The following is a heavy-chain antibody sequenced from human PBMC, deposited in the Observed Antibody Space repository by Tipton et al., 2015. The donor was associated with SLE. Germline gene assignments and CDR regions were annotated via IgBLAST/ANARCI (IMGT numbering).Heavy chain of an antibody. CDR2: IYYSGST. V-gene: IGHV4-59*08. Sequence: VKPSETLSLTCTVSGGSISSYYWSWIRQPPGKGLEWIGYIYYSGSTNYNPSLKGRVTISVDTPKNQFSLKLSSVTAADTAVYYCARIPDWFDPWGQGTLVTVSS. CDR1: GGSISSYY. CDR3: ARIPDWFDP. J-gene: IGHJ5*02.